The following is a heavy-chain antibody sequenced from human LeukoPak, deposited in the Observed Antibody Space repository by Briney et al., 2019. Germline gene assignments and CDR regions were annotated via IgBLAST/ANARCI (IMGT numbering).Heavy chain of an antibody. Sequence: PSETLSLTCAVYGGSFSGYYWSWIRQPPGKGLEWIGEINHSGSTNYNPSLKSRVTISVDTSKNQFSLKLSSVTAADTAVYYCARPEGPYWATPLRRSGNWFDPWGQGTLVTVSS. CDR2: INHSGST. CDR1: GGSFSGYY. V-gene: IGHV4-34*01. D-gene: IGHD2-15*01. J-gene: IGHJ5*02. CDR3: ARPEGPYWATPLRRSGNWFDP.